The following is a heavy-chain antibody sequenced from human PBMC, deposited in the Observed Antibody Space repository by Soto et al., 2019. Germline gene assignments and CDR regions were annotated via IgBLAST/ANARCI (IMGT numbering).Heavy chain of an antibody. CDR2: IYTSGST. CDR3: ARGVYYYASSGYYEGLDY. Sequence: SETLSLTCTVSGGSISSYYWSWIRQPAGKGLEWIGRIYTSGSTNYNPSLKSRVTMSVDTSKNQFSLKLSSVTAADTAVYYCARGVYYYASSGYYEGLDYWGQGTLVTVSS. D-gene: IGHD3-22*01. CDR1: GGSISSYY. V-gene: IGHV4-4*07. J-gene: IGHJ4*02.